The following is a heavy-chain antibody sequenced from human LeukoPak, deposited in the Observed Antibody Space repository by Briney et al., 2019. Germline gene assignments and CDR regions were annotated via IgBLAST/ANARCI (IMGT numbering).Heavy chain of an antibody. V-gene: IGHV3-23*01. CDR1: GFTFSSYA. Sequence: PGGSLRLSCAASGFTFSSYAMSWVRQAPGKGLEWVSAISGSGGSTYYADSVKGRFTISRDNSKNTLYLQMNSLRAEDTAVYYCAKVLAYCGGDCYSGSDYWGQGTLVTVSS. CDR3: AKVLAYCGGDCYSGSDY. CDR2: ISGSGGST. J-gene: IGHJ4*02. D-gene: IGHD2-21*02.